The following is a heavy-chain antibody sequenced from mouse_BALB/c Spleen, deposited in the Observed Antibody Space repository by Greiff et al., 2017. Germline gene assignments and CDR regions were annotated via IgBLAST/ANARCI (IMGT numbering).Heavy chain of an antibody. CDR3: ARGHYYAMDY. CDR2: ISTYYGDA. CDR1: GYTFTDYA. V-gene: IGHV1S137*01. J-gene: IGHJ4*01. Sequence: QVQLQQSGAELVRPGVSVKISCKGSGYTFTDYAMHWVKQSHAKSLEWIGVISTYYGDASYNQKFKGKATMTVDKSSSTAYMELARLTSEDSAIYYCARGHYYAMDYWGQGTSVTVSS.